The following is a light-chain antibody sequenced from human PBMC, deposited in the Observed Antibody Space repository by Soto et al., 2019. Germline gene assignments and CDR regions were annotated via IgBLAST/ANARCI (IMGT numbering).Light chain of an antibody. V-gene: IGLV2-14*01. Sequence: QSVLTQPASVSGSPGQSITISCTGTSSDVGGYNYVSWYQRHPGKAPKLMIYDVSNRPSGVSNRFSGSKSGNTASLTISGLQAEDEADYYCSSYTSSSTLAVFGTGTKVTVL. CDR1: SSDVGGYNY. CDR3: SSYTSSSTLAV. CDR2: DVS. J-gene: IGLJ1*01.